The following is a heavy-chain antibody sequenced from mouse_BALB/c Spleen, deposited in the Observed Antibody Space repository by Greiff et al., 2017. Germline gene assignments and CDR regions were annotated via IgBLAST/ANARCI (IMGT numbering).Heavy chain of an antibody. D-gene: IGHD1-1*01. CDR1: GYTFTNYW. J-gene: IGHJ3*01. V-gene: IGHV1-63*02. Sequence: VQLQQSGAELVRPGTSVKISCKASGYTFTNYWLGWVKQRPGHGLEWIGDIYPGGGYTNYNEKFKGKATLTADTSSSTAYMQLSSLTSEDSAVYFCARDGSSYGFAYWGQGTLVTVSA. CDR2: IYPGGGYT. CDR3: ARDGSSYGFAY.